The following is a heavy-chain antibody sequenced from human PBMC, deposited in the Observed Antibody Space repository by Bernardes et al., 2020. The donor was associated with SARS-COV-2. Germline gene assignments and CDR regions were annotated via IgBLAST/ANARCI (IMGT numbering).Heavy chain of an antibody. Sequence: SETLSLTCAVSGASFSSNNYYWAWIRQSPGKGLEWIGTIYYTKTIYYNPSLKSRVTISVVTSKNQLSLSLSSVTAADTAVYYCARRYSGYDMFNWFDSWGQGAQITVSS. CDR3: ARRYSGYDMFNWFDS. J-gene: IGHJ5*01. D-gene: IGHD5-12*01. V-gene: IGHV4-39*01. CDR2: IYYTKTI. CDR1: GASFSSNNYY.